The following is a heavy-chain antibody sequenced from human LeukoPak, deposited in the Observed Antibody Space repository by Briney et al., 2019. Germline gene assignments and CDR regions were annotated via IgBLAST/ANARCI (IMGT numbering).Heavy chain of an antibody. CDR2: IYYSGST. CDR3: ARSYYYDSSGYYPFVDY. CDR1: GGSISSGGYY. D-gene: IGHD3-22*01. V-gene: IGHV4-31*03. Sequence: SQTLSLTCTVSGGSISSGGYYWSWIRQHPGQGLEWIGYIYYSGSTYYNPSLKSRVTISVDTSKNQFSLKLSSVTAADTAVYYCARSYYYDSSGYYPFVDYWGQGTLVTVSS. J-gene: IGHJ4*02.